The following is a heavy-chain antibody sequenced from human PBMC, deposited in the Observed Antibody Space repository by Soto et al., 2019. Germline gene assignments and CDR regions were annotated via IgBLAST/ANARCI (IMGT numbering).Heavy chain of an antibody. CDR2: IIPIFGTA. D-gene: IGHD3-3*01. Sequence: SVKVSCKASGGTFSSYAISWVRQAPGQGLEWMGGIIPIFGTANYAQKFQGRVTITADESTSTAYMKLSSVTAADTAVYYCARGRFTIFGLKYYYYYMDVWGKGTTVTVSS. J-gene: IGHJ6*03. CDR3: ARGRFTIFGLKYYYYYMDV. CDR1: GGTFSSYA. V-gene: IGHV1-69*13.